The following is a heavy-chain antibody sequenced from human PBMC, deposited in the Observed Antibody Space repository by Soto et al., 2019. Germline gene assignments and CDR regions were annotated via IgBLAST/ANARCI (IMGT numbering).Heavy chain of an antibody. D-gene: IGHD5-18*01. J-gene: IGHJ4*02. V-gene: IGHV1-18*01. CDR2: ISAYNDNT. CDR1: GYTFTSYG. Sequence: ASVKVSCKASGYTFTSYGISWVRQAPGQGLEWMGWISAYNDNTNYAQKLQGRVTMTTDTSTSTAYMELRSLRSDDTAVYYCARDQAHGWIQLWPYWGQGTLVTVSS. CDR3: ARDQAHGWIQLWPY.